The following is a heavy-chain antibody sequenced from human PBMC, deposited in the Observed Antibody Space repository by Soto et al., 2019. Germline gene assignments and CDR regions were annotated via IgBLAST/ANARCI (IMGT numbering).Heavy chain of an antibody. CDR2: IYYSGST. CDR1: GGSISSSSYY. J-gene: IGHJ4*02. V-gene: IGHV4-39*01. Sequence: ASETLSLTCTVSGGSISSSSYYWGWIRQPPGKGLEWIGSIYYSGSTYYNPSLKSRVTISVDTSKNQFSLKLSSVTAADTAVYYCARLILMRVRTSNYFGDDWGQGSLVPVSS. CDR3: ARLILMRVRTSNYFGDD. D-gene: IGHD3-10*01.